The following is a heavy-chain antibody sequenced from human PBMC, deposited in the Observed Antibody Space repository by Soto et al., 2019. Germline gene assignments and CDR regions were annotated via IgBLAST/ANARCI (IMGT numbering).Heavy chain of an antibody. J-gene: IGHJ6*02. V-gene: IGHV3-33*01. D-gene: IGHD3-10*01. CDR3: ARKKQPGYYSGSGSSNDYYGMDV. CDR1: GFTFSSYG. CDR2: IWYDGSNK. Sequence: QVQLVESGGGVVQPGRSLRLSCAASGFTFSSYGMHWVRQAPGKGLEWVAVIWYDGSNKYYADSVKGRFTISRDNYNNTPYLQMNRLRAEDTAVYYGARKKQPGYYSGSGSSNDYYGMDVWGQGSTVTVCS.